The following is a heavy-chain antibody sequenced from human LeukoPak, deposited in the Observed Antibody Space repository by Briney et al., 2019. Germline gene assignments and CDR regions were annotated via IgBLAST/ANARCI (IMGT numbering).Heavy chain of an antibody. Sequence: GGSLRLSCAASEFTFSSYWMYWVRQAPGKGLEWVASINHNGNVNYYVDSVKGRFTISRDNAKNSLYLQMSNLRAEDTAVYFCARGGGLDVWGQGATVTVSS. J-gene: IGHJ6*02. V-gene: IGHV3-7*03. D-gene: IGHD5-12*01. CDR1: EFTFSSYW. CDR2: INHNGNVN. CDR3: ARGGGLDV.